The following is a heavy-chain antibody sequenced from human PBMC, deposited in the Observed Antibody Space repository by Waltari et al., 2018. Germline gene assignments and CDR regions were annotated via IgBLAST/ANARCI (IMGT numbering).Heavy chain of an antibody. D-gene: IGHD3-10*01. CDR3: ARGSRDDWFDP. CDR2: IYPSDSHT. V-gene: IGHV5-51*03. CDR1: GYNFNTYW. Sequence: QLVQSGAEVIKAGESLKISCKGSGYNFNTYWVAWVRKMPGKGLEWMGIIYPSDSHTRYSPSFQGQVTISADKSINPVYLQWSSLEASDTATYYCARGSRDDWFDPWGQGTLVTVSS. J-gene: IGHJ5*02.